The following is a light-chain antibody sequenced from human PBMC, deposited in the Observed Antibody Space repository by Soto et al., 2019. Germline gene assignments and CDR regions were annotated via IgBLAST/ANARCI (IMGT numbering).Light chain of an antibody. V-gene: IGKV3-15*01. CDR2: GAS. Sequence: EILFTQSPGTLSLSPGERATLSCRASQSVSNNYLAWYQQKPGQAPRLLIYGASTRANGIPARFSGSGSGTEFTLTLSSLQSEDFAVYYCQQYNNWHPITFGQGTRLEIK. J-gene: IGKJ5*01. CDR1: QSVSNN. CDR3: QQYNNWHPIT.